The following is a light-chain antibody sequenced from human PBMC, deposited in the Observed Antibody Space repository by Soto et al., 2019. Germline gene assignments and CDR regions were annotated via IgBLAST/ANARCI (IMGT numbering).Light chain of an antibody. CDR3: LQDYNFPRT. V-gene: IGKV1-6*01. CDR1: QDIRND. Sequence: IQMTQSPSSLSASVGDRVTITCRASQDIRNDLGWYQRKPGKAPKLLIYAASTLQSGVPSRFSGSGSGIHFTLTISSLQPEDFATYYCLQDYNFPRTFGQGTKVEIK. CDR2: AAS. J-gene: IGKJ1*01.